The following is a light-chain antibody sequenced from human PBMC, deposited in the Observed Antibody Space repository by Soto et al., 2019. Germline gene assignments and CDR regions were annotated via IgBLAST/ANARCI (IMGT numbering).Light chain of an antibody. Sequence: EIVLTQSPDTLSVSPGERSTLSFSASQTVGSNLAWYQQKPGQAPRLLIYGASTRASDTPARFSGSGSVTEFALTISSLQSEDFAVYYCQQYNNWPITFGQGTRLEIK. CDR1: QTVGSN. J-gene: IGKJ5*01. CDR2: GAS. CDR3: QQYNNWPIT. V-gene: IGKV3D-15*01.